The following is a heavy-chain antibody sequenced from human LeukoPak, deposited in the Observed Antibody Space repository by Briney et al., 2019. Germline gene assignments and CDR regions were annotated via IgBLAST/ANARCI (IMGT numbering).Heavy chain of an antibody. CDR1: GATFTTYT. J-gene: IGHJ4*02. CDR2: IIPILGIA. CDR3: ASNQDGDYGVFDY. D-gene: IGHD4-17*01. Sequence: GSSVKVSCKASGATFTTYTISWGRQAPGQGLEWMGRIIPILGIANYAQKFQGRVTITADKSTSTAYMKLSSLRSEDTAVYYCASNQDGDYGVFDYWGQGTLVTVSS. V-gene: IGHV1-69*02.